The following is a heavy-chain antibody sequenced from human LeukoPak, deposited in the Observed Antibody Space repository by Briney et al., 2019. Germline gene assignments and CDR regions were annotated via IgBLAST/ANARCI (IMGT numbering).Heavy chain of an antibody. V-gene: IGHV4-38-2*02. CDR1: GFSIGTGYF. J-gene: IGHJ4*02. CDR2: IYHRGNT. Sequence: SETLSLTCSVSGFSIGTGYFWGWIRQPPGKGLEWIGTIYHRGNTYYNPSLMSRVTISLDTSKNQFSLRLTSVTAADTALYYCAREVESWFGDLLSYFDSWGQGTQVTVSS. D-gene: IGHD3-10*01. CDR3: AREVESWFGDLLSYFDS.